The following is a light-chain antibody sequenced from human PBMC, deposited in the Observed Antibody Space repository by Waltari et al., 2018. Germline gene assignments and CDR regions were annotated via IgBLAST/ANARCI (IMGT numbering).Light chain of an antibody. CDR2: DVT. CDR3: GSYTARSTYV. Sequence: QSALTQPASVSGSPGQSITISCTGANSDVGGYNYVSWYQQYPGKAPKLIIYDVTQRPSGISNRFSGCKSGNTASLTISGLQTEDEAYYHCGSYTARSTYVFGTGTKVTVL. CDR1: NSDVGGYNY. J-gene: IGLJ1*01. V-gene: IGLV2-14*03.